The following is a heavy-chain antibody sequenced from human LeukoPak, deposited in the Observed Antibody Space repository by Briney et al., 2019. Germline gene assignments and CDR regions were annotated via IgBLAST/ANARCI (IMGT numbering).Heavy chain of an antibody. J-gene: IGHJ4*02. Sequence: ASVKVSCKASGYTFTSYGISWLRQAPGQGLEWMGWISAYNGNTNYAQKLQGRITMTTDTSTSTAYMELRSLRSDATAVYYCARMAATWGDFDYWGQGTLVTVSS. D-gene: IGHD2-15*01. CDR1: GYTFTSYG. CDR3: ARMAATWGDFDY. CDR2: ISAYNGNT. V-gene: IGHV1-18*01.